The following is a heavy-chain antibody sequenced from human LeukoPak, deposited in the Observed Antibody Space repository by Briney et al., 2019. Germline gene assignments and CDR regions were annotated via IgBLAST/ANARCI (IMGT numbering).Heavy chain of an antibody. J-gene: IGHJ4*02. V-gene: IGHV3-48*01. Sequence: GGTLRLSCAASGFPFSDYSMNWVRQAPGKGLEWISYVGIDSGNTYYADSVKGRFTISADKAKNSLVLQMNSLRVEDTAVYYCARDYKYAFDNWGQGTLVTVSS. CDR2: VGIDSGNT. CDR3: ARDYKYAFDN. D-gene: IGHD5-24*01. CDR1: GFPFSDYS.